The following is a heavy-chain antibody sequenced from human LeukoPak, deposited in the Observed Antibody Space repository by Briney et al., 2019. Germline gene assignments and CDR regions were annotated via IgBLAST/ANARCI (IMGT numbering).Heavy chain of an antibody. CDR2: IYYSGST. V-gene: IGHV4-59*12. J-gene: IGHJ3*02. Sequence: SETLSLTCTVSGGSISSYYWSWIRQPPGKGLEWIGYIYYSGSTYYNPSLKSRVTISVDTSKNQLSLKLSSVTAADTAVFYCARDNTAMVIWIENAFDIWGQGTLVTVSS. D-gene: IGHD5-18*01. CDR3: ARDNTAMVIWIENAFDI. CDR1: GGSISSYY.